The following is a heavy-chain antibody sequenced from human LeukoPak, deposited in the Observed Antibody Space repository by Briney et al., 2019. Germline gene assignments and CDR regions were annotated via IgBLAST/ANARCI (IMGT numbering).Heavy chain of an antibody. CDR2: IYYSGST. CDR1: GGSISSSSYY. V-gene: IGHV4-39*01. D-gene: IGHD4-17*01. CDR3: ARYRNEYDYGDYQVIDY. J-gene: IGHJ4*02. Sequence: SETLSLTCTVSGGSISSSSYYWGWIRQPPGKGLEWIGSIYYSGSTYYNPSLKSRVTISVDTSKNQFSLKLSSVTAADTAVYYCARYRNEYDYGDYQVIDYWGQGTLVTVSS.